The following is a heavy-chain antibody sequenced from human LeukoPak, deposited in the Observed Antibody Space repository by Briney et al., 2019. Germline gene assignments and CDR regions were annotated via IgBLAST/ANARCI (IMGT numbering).Heavy chain of an antibody. Sequence: PGGSLRLSCAASGFTFSSYGMHWVRQAPGKGLEWVAVISYNGHNKYSADSVKGRSTISRDNSKNTLYLQMNSLRAEDTAIYYCAKDPGMAVYSYGYDAFDIWGQGTMVTVSS. D-gene: IGHD5-18*01. J-gene: IGHJ3*02. V-gene: IGHV3-30*18. CDR2: ISYNGHNK. CDR1: GFTFSSYG. CDR3: AKDPGMAVYSYGYDAFDI.